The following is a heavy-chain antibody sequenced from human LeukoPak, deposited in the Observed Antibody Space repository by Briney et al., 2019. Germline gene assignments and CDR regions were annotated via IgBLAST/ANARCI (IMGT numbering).Heavy chain of an antibody. J-gene: IGHJ4*02. CDR1: GFTFSSYS. CDR2: IDYSGST. V-gene: IGHV4-59*01. CDR3: ARGPNWGVDY. Sequence: GSLRLSCAASGFTFSSYSMNWIRQPPGKGLEWIGYIDYSGSTNYNPSLKSRVTISIHTSKNQFFLRLNSVTAADTAVYYCARGPNWGVDYWGQGTLVTVSS. D-gene: IGHD7-27*01.